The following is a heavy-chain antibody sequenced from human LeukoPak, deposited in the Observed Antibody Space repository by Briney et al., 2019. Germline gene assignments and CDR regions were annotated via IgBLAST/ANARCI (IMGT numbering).Heavy chain of an antibody. D-gene: IGHD3-22*01. V-gene: IGHV3-21*01. J-gene: IGHJ4*02. CDR1: GFTFSSYS. Sequence: PGGSLRLSCAASGFTFSSYSMNWVRQAPGKGLEWVSSISSSSSYIYYADSVKGRFTISRDNAKNSLYLQMNSLRAEDTAVYYCAKDWETMIVGVDFDYWGQGTLVTVSS. CDR3: AKDWETMIVGVDFDY. CDR2: ISSSSSYI.